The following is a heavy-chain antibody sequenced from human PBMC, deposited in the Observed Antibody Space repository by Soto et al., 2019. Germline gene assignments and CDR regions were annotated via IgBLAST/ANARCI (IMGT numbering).Heavy chain of an antibody. Sequence: GGSLRLSCAASGFTFSSYGMHWVRQAPGKGLEWVAVISYDESNKNYADFVKGRFTISRDNSKNTLYLQMNTLRAEDTAVYYCAKDGALAVAGNFDSCDNWGQGTLVTVSS. V-gene: IGHV3-30*18. CDR1: GFTFSSYG. CDR2: ISYDESNK. CDR3: AKDGALAVAGNFDSCDN. J-gene: IGHJ4*02. D-gene: IGHD6-19*01.